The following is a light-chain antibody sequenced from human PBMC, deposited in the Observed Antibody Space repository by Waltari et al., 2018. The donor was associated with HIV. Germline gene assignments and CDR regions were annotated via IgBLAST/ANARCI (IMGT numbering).Light chain of an antibody. CDR2: KTS. V-gene: IGKV1-5*03. Sequence: DIQMNQSPSTLSVPVGDRVIITCRSSQNVDNWLAWYQQRPGRAPTVRIYKTSTLQTGVPSRFSGSGSGTEFSLTISSLQPDDFATYYCQQYKSFSLTFGQGTRLEIK. CDR3: QQYKSFSLT. CDR1: QNVDNW. J-gene: IGKJ5*01.